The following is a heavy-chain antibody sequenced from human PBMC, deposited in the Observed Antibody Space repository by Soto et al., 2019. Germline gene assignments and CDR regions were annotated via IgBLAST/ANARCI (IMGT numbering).Heavy chain of an antibody. CDR2: IYYSGST. CDR3: ARVRHINAFDI. V-gene: IGHV4-30-4*01. CDR1: GGSISSGDYY. Sequence: SETLSLTCTVSGGSISSGDYYWSWIHQPPGKGLEWIGYIYYSGSTYYNPSLKSRVTISVDTSKNQFSLKLSSVTAADTAVYYCARVRHINAFDIWGQGTMVTVSS. J-gene: IGHJ3*02. D-gene: IGHD1-20*01.